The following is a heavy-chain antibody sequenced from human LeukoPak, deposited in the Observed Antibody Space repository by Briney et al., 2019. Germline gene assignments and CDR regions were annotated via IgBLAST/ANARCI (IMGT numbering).Heavy chain of an antibody. J-gene: IGHJ4*02. Sequence: GASVKVSCKASGYTSTGYYMHWVRQAPGQGLEWMGWINPNSGGTNYAQKFQGWVTMTRDTSISTAYMELSRLRSDDTAVYYCARGFFPAYYFDYWGQGTLVTVSS. CDR1: GYTSTGYY. CDR2: INPNSGGT. D-gene: IGHD3-3*01. CDR3: ARGFFPAYYFDY. V-gene: IGHV1-2*04.